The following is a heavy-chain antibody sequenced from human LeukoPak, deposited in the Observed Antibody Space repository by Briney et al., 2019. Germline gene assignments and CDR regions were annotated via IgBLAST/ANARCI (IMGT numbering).Heavy chain of an antibody. Sequence: RPGGSLRLSCAASGFTLSNHWMTWVRQVPGRGPEWVANVNRDGSETYYLDSVKGRFTISKDNAKNSLYLQMNSLRAEDTALYHCARNNGMDVWGQGTTVIVSS. J-gene: IGHJ6*02. CDR3: ARNNGMDV. V-gene: IGHV3-7*03. CDR1: GFTLSNHW. CDR2: VNRDGSET.